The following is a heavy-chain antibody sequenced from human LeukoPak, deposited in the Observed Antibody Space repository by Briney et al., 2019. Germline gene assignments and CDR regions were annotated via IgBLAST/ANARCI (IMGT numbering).Heavy chain of an antibody. CDR1: GFTFSSYW. D-gene: IGHD6-13*01. Sequence: GGSLRLSCAASGFTFSSYWMSWVRQAPGKGLEWVANIKQDGSEKYYVDSVKGRSTISRDNAKNSLYPQMSSLRAEDTAVYYCARDPGGYSSSWYEPGYWGQGTLVTVSS. J-gene: IGHJ4*02. CDR3: ARDPGGYSSSWYEPGY. V-gene: IGHV3-7*03. CDR2: IKQDGSEK.